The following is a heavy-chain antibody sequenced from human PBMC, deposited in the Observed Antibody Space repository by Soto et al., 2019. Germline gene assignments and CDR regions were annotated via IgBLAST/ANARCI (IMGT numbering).Heavy chain of an antibody. CDR1: GYTFTSYA. CDR2: INAGNGNT. J-gene: IGHJ4*02. CDR3: ARAASMVRGVIIAWDDY. Sequence: QVQLVQSGAEVKKPGASVKVSCKASGYTFTSYAMHWVRQAPGQRLEWMGWINAGNGNTKYSQKFQGRVTITRDTSASTAYMELSSLRSEETAVYYCARAASMVRGVIIAWDDYWGQGTLVTVSS. D-gene: IGHD3-10*01. V-gene: IGHV1-3*01.